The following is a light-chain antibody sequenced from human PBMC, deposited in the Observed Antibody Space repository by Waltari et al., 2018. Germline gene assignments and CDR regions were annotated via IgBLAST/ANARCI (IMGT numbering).Light chain of an antibody. CDR2: GAS. V-gene: IGKV3-15*01. J-gene: IGKJ3*01. CDR1: QSLRNN. CDR3: QQYNNWPPT. Sequence: VMTHSPATLSVSPGERVILSCRASQSLRNNLSWYQQKHDQAPRLLIYGASTRATGTAARFSGSGSGTEFTLTISSLQSEDFALYFCQQYNNWPPTFGPGTKVDI.